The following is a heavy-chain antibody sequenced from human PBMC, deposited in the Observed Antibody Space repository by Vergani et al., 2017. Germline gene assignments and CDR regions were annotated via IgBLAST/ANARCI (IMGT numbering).Heavy chain of an antibody. Sequence: QLQLQESGPGLVKPSETLSLTCTVSGGSISSSSYYWGWIRQPPGKGLEWIGSIYYSGSTYYNPSLKSRVIIAVDTTKNQFSLKLSSVTAADTAVYYCAGVYDYVWGSYRLFDYWGQGTLVTVSS. CDR3: AGVYDYVWGSYRLFDY. D-gene: IGHD3-16*02. V-gene: IGHV4-39*07. CDR2: IYYSGST. J-gene: IGHJ4*02. CDR1: GGSISSSSYY.